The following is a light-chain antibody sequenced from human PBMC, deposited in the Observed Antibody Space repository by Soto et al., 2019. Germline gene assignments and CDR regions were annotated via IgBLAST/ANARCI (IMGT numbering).Light chain of an antibody. CDR2: GAS. V-gene: IGKV3-20*01. CDR1: QSVSSSY. CDR3: QQYGSTPFT. Sequence: EIVLTQSTGTLSLSPGERATLSCRTSQSVSSSYLAWYQQKPGQAPRLLIYGASSRASGIPDRISGSGSGTDFTLTISRLEPEDFAVYYCQQYGSTPFTFGQGTRLEIK. J-gene: IGKJ5*01.